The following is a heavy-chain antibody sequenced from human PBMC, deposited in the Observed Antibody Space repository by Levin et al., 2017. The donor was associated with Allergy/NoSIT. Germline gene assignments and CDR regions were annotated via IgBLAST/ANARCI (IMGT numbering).Heavy chain of an antibody. CDR2: ISWNSGSI. V-gene: IGHV3-9*01. Sequence: GGSLLLSCAASGFTFDDYAMHWVRQAPGPFLSFVSGISWNSGSIGYADSVKGRFIISRDNAKNSLYLQMNSLRAEDTALYYCAKDTFYGSGSYYYYYGMDVWGQGTTVTVSS. CDR1: GFTFDDYA. D-gene: IGHD3-10*01. CDR3: AKDTFYGSGSYYYYYGMDV. J-gene: IGHJ6*02.